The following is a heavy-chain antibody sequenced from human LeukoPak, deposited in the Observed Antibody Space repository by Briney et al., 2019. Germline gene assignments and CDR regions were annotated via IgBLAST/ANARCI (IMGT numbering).Heavy chain of an antibody. J-gene: IGHJ6*03. CDR3: ARIVDCGGLFYMDV. Sequence: AESLKISGKNSGYSLTNYSIGWVRQMPGKGLECMGIMYPGASDTRYSPSFQGQGTISADKSISTAYLQWSSLKASDTAMYYCARIVDCGGLFYMDVWGKGTTVTVSS. D-gene: IGHD2-15*01. CDR2: MYPGASDT. CDR1: GYSLTNYS. V-gene: IGHV5-51*01.